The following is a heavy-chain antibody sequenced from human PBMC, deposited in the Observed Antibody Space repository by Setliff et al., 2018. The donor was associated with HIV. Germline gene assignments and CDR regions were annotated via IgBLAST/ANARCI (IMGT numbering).Heavy chain of an antibody. J-gene: IGHJ4*02. CDR1: GGTFSSYA. CDR2: IIPVFGTT. V-gene: IGHV1-69*13. D-gene: IGHD3-9*01. CDR3: ARDGLLMTGIRFDY. Sequence: GASVKVSCKTSGGTFSSYAISWVRQAPGQGLEWMGGIIPVFGTTNYAQKFQGRVTITADESMTTAYMELSSLRSEDTALYYCARDGLLMTGIRFDYWGQGTLVTVSS.